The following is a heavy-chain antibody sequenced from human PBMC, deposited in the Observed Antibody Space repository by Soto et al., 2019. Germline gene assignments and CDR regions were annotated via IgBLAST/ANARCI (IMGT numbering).Heavy chain of an antibody. J-gene: IGHJ4*02. CDR1: VFSFSEYG. D-gene: IGHD3-16*01. CDR2: MSDDGSKK. V-gene: IGHV3-30*18. Sequence: QVHLVESGGGVVQPGRSLRLSCADSVFSFSEYGMHWVRHAPGKGLEWVAEMSDDGSKKYYGDSVKGRFTISRDNSKNTLYLLMDSLRPEDTAMYCFAKELRETGGYYFDCWGQGTLVTVSS. CDR3: AKELRETGGYYFDC.